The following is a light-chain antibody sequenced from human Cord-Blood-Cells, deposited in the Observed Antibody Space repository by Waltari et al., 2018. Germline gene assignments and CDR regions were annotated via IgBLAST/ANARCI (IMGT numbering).Light chain of an antibody. CDR2: DVS. Sequence: QSALTQPASVSGSPGQSITISCTGTSSDVGGYNYVSWYQQHPGKAPKLLIYDVSKRPSGVSNRFSGSKPGNTASPTISGLQAEDEADYYCSSYTSSSTYVVFGGGTKLTVL. V-gene: IGLV2-14*01. CDR1: SSDVGGYNY. J-gene: IGLJ2*01. CDR3: SSYTSSSTYVV.